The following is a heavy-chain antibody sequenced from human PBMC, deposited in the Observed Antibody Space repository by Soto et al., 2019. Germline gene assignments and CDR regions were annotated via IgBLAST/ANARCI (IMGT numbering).Heavy chain of an antibody. CDR2: IYYSGST. CDR3: ARDEGDYGGGQYYFDY. J-gene: IGHJ4*02. Sequence: QVQLQESGPGLVKPSQTQSLTCTVSGGSISSGDYYWSWIRQPPGKGLEWIGYIYYSGSTYYNPSLKSRVTISVDTSKNQFSLKLSSVTAADTAVYYCARDEGDYGGGQYYFDYWGQGTLVTVSS. D-gene: IGHD4-17*01. CDR1: GGSISSGDYY. V-gene: IGHV4-30-4*01.